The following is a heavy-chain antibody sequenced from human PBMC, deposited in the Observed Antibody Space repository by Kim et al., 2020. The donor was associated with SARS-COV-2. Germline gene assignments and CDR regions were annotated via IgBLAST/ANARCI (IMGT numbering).Heavy chain of an antibody. D-gene: IGHD2-15*01. Sequence: GGSLRLSCAASGFTIDEHAMHWVRQAPGKGLEWVSGIMWDGSSVGYADSVKGRFTISRDNAKKSLFLQMNSLRPEDTAFYYCVKDITPGGADVWGQGTTVTVSS. CDR1: GFTIDEHA. V-gene: IGHV3-9*01. J-gene: IGHJ6*02. CDR3: VKDITPGGADV. CDR2: IMWDGSSV.